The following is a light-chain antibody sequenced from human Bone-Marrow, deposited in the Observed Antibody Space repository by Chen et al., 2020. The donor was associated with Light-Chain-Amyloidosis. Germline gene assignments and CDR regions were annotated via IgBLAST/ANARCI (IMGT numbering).Light chain of an antibody. CDR1: TSNIGSNT. J-gene: IGLJ1*01. CDR3: AAWDDSLDVLYV. V-gene: IGLV1-44*01. CDR2: SNN. Sequence: QPALTQPPSASGTPGPRVTIPCSGSTSNIGSNTVNWYQHLPGTAPKLLIHSNNQRPSGVPARFSGSKSGTSASLAISGLQSADEAIYYCAAWDDSLDVLYVFGTGTKVTVL.